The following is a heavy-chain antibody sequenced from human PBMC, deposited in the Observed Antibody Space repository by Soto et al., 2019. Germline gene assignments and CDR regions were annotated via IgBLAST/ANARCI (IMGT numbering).Heavy chain of an antibody. CDR1: GGSISTYS. CDR2: IYDYGSS. Sequence: QVQLQESGPGLVKPSETLSLTCTVSGGSISTYSWTWIRQPPGKAMEWIGYIYDYGSSYYNPSFASRVAFSVDTSKNQLSLDVTSVTAADTAAYYCARVRTSLDLYYYYMDVWGQGTTVTVSS. CDR3: ARVRTSLDLYYYYMDV. J-gene: IGHJ6*03. V-gene: IGHV4-59*08. D-gene: IGHD2-2*01.